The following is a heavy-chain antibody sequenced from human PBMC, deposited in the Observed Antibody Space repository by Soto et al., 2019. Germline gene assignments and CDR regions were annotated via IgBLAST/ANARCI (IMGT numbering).Heavy chain of an antibody. CDR2: IFYTGVT. V-gene: IGHV4-61*03. Sequence: QVQLQESGPGLVKPSETLSLTCSVSGGSVSTASFYWTWSRQPPGAGVEYLGYIFYTGVTNYNPSLSSRVTISLNTSKNHFSLKLNSMTAADTAVYYCVRVLDSSWYADLWCRGTLVTVSA. J-gene: IGHJ2*01. D-gene: IGHD3-22*01. CDR1: GGSVSTASFY. CDR3: VRVLDSSWYADL.